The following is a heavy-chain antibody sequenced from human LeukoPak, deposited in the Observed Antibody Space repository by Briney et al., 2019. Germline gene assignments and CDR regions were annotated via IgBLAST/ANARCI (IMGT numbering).Heavy chain of an antibody. CDR1: GGSISSYY. CDR3: ARHGGATMVRGVLVDAFDI. D-gene: IGHD3-10*01. J-gene: IGHJ3*02. CDR2: MFYSGSS. V-gene: IGHV4-59*08. Sequence: SETLSLTCTVSGGSISSYYWSWIRQPPGKGLEWIANMFYSGSSNYNPSLKSRVTISVDTSKNQFSLKLSSVTDADTGVYYCARHGGATMVRGVLVDAFDIWGQGTMVTVSS.